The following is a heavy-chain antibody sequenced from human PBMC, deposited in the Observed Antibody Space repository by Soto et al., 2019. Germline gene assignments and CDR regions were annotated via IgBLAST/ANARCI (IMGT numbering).Heavy chain of an antibody. CDR1: GFTFSSYS. J-gene: IGHJ4*02. CDR3: AKGSSTSSTHPFDY. D-gene: IGHD2-2*01. V-gene: IGHV3-23*01. Sequence: GGSLRLSCAASGFTFSSYSISWVRQAPWKGLEWVSSISGSGVSTNYADSVKGRFTISRDNSKNTLYLQMNSLRAEDTAVYYCAKGSSTSSTHPFDYGGQGTLV. CDR2: ISGSGVST.